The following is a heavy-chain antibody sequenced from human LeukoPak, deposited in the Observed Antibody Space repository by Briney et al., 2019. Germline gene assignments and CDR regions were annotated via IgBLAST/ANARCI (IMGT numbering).Heavy chain of an antibody. J-gene: IGHJ4*02. D-gene: IGHD2-2*01. CDR2: MSPNGGST. Sequence: GGSLRLSCAASGFTFSSYAMSWVRQAPGKGLEWVSSMSPNGGSTYYADSVKGRFTISRDNSKNTLYLQMNSLRAEDPAVYYCAKAGGYCSSTSCYLFDWGQGTLVTVSS. CDR3: AKAGGYCSSTSCYLFD. CDR1: GFTFSSYA. V-gene: IGHV3-23*01.